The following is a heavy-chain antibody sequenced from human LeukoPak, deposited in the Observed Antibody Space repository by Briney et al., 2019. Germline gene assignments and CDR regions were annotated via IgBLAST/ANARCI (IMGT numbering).Heavy chain of an antibody. V-gene: IGHV4-59*01. CDR3: AREKTVTTMFADYYYGMDV. CDR2: IYYSGST. CDR1: GGSISSYY. Sequence: SETLSLTCTVSGGSISSYYWSWIRQPPGKGLEWIGYIYYSGSTNYNPSLKSRVTISVDTSKNQFSLKLSSVTAADTAVYYCAREKTVTTMFADYYYGMDVWGQGATVTVSS. J-gene: IGHJ6*02. D-gene: IGHD4-17*01.